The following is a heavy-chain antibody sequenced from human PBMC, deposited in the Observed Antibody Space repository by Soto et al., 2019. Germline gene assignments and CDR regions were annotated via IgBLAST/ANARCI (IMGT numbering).Heavy chain of an antibody. Sequence: GGSLRLSCAASGFTFSSYWMSWVRQAPGKGLEWVANIKQDGSEKYYVDSVKGRFTISRDNAKNSLYLQMNSLRAEDTAVYYCARDTGYSSGWYGDFDYWGQGTLVTV. V-gene: IGHV3-7*01. CDR2: IKQDGSEK. D-gene: IGHD6-19*01. CDR1: GFTFSSYW. CDR3: ARDTGYSSGWYGDFDY. J-gene: IGHJ4*02.